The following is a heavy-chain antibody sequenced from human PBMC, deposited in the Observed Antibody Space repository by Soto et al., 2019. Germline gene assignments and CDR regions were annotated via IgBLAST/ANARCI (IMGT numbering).Heavy chain of an antibody. CDR1: GYSFPSDW. J-gene: IGHJ6*02. CDR3: ARIPLSTTSYYDHNCGMDV. CDR2: ICPAASDT. Sequence: PGESLKISCKGSGYSFPSDWSGWVRQMPGKGLEWMGSICPAASDTRYSPAFQGPVTISADKTIRTAYLQWSSLKASDTATYYSARIPLSTTSYYDHNCGMDVWGQGTTVTVSS. V-gene: IGHV5-51*01. D-gene: IGHD2-2*01.